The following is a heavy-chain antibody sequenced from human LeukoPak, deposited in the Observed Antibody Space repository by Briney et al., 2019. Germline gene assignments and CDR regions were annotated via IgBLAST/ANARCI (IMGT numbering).Heavy chain of an antibody. CDR2: IYYSGST. CDR1: GGSISSSSYY. V-gene: IGHV4-39*07. Sequence: SETLSLTCTVSGGSISSSSYYWGWIRQPPGKGLEWIGSIYYSGSTYYNPSLKSRVTISVYTSKNQFSLKLSSVTAADTAVYYCAKSRYSGYDSGGSDAFDIWGQGTMVAVSS. D-gene: IGHD5-12*01. CDR3: AKSRYSGYDSGGSDAFDI. J-gene: IGHJ3*02.